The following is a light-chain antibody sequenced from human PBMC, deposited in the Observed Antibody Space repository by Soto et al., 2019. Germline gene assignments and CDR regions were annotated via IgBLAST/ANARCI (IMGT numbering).Light chain of an antibody. V-gene: IGKV1-5*03. CDR3: QHYYTYPYT. J-gene: IGKJ4*01. CDR1: QSVSRC. CDR2: KAS. Sequence: DIQMTQSPSTLSASEGDRVTITCRASQSVSRCLAWYQKRPGKAPKLLLYKASSLETGVPSRFSGSGSGTDFTLTISSLQPEDFASYYCQHYYTYPYTFGGGTTVEIK.